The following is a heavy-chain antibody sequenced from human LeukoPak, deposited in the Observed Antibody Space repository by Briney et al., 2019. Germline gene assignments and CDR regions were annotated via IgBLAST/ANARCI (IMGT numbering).Heavy chain of an antibody. Sequence: ASVKVSCKTSGYTFTDLYIHWVRQAPGQGLEWMGGFDPEDGETIYAQKFQGRVTMTEDTSTDTAYMELSSLRSEDTAVYYCATRRRDGYSSSWYYFDYWGQGTLVTVSS. CDR3: ATRRRDGYSSSWYYFDY. J-gene: IGHJ4*02. D-gene: IGHD6-13*01. V-gene: IGHV1-24*01. CDR2: FDPEDGET. CDR1: GYTFTDLY.